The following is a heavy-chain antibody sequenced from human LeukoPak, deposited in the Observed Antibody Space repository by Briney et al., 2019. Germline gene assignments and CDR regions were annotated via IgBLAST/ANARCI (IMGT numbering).Heavy chain of an antibody. V-gene: IGHV4-59*01. CDR3: ARELGGWYYFDY. J-gene: IGHJ4*02. CDR1: GGSISSYY. D-gene: IGHD6-19*01. CDR2: IYYSGST. Sequence: SETLSLTCTVSGGSISSYYWSWIRQPPGKGLEWIGYIYYSGSTNYNPSLKSRVTISVDTSKNQFSLKLSSVTAADTAVYYCARELGGWYYFDYWGQGTLVTVSS.